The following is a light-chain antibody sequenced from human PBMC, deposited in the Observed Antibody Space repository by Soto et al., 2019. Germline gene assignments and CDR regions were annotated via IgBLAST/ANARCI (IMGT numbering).Light chain of an antibody. Sequence: EIVLTQSPATLSLSPGERATLSCRASQSVHNYLAWYQQKPGQAPRLLIYHADKRATGVPARFSGGGSGTDFTLTITSLEPEDFAVYYCQQYGSSPKTFGQGTKVDIK. CDR1: QSVHNY. V-gene: IGKV3-11*01. J-gene: IGKJ1*01. CDR3: QQYGSSPKT. CDR2: HAD.